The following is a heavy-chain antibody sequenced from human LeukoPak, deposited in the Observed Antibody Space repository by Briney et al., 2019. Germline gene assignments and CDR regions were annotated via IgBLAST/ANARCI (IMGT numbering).Heavy chain of an antibody. CDR2: IYHSGST. Sequence: SETLSLTCAVSGGSISSGGYSWSWIRQPPGKGLEWIGYIYHSGSTYYNPSLKSRVTISVDRSKNQFSLKLSSVTAADTAVYYCAGVRGAISDWLDIWGQGTMVTVSS. D-gene: IGHD3-10*01. V-gene: IGHV4-30-2*01. CDR3: AGVRGAISDWLDI. CDR1: GGSISSGGYS. J-gene: IGHJ3*02.